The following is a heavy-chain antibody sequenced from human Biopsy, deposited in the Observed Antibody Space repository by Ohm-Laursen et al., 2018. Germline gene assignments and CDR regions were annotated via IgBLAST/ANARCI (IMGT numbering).Heavy chain of an antibody. Sequence: ASVKVSCKASGYSFSTYDVNWVRQARGQGLEWMGWMIPSSGKTDYAQRFQGRVTLTMNTSISTAYMELSGLRSEDTAVYFCARGYSRRVSIFEASIYWFDTWGQGTQVTVSS. D-gene: IGHD6-6*01. CDR2: MIPSSGKT. J-gene: IGHJ5*02. V-gene: IGHV1-8*01. CDR1: GYSFSTYD. CDR3: ARGYSRRVSIFEASIYWFDT.